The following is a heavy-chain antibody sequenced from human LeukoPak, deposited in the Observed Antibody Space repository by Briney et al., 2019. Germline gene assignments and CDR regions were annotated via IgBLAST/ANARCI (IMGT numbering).Heavy chain of an antibody. D-gene: IGHD6-19*01. CDR3: ARHIGIAVAVFYYGMDV. CDR1: GFTVSSNY. CDR2: IYSGGST. J-gene: IGHJ6*02. V-gene: IGHV3-66*04. Sequence: GGSLRLSCAASGFTVSSNYMSWVRQAPGKGLEWVSVIYSGGSTYYADSVKGRFTISRDNSKNTLYLQMNSLRAEDTAVYYCARHIGIAVAVFYYGMDVWGQGTTVTVSS.